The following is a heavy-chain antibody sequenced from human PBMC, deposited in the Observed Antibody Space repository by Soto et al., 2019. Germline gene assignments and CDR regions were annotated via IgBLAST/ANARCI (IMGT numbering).Heavy chain of an antibody. Sequence: GGSLRLSCAASGFTFSSYWMSWVRQAPGKGLEWVANIKQDGSEKYYVDSVKGRFTISRDNAKNSLYLQMNSLRAEDTAVYYCASGIRYFDWSDRDDAFDIWGQGTMVTVSS. CDR2: IKQDGSEK. CDR1: GFTFSSYW. J-gene: IGHJ3*02. D-gene: IGHD3-9*01. V-gene: IGHV3-7*01. CDR3: ASGIRYFDWSDRDDAFDI.